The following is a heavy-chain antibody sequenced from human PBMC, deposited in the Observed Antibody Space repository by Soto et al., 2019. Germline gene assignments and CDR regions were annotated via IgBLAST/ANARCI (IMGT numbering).Heavy chain of an antibody. CDR3: ARAWTATAGWANWFAL. Sequence: QVQLQESGPGLVEPSQTLSLTCTVSGDSISGEGWYWSWIRQYSGRGLEWIGYIHHSGSTYSNPSLKSRASLSVDTTKTQFFLKLTSVTAADTAVYYCARAWTATAGWANWFALWGQGTLVTVSS. CDR2: IHHSGST. V-gene: IGHV4-31*03. CDR1: GDSISGEGWY. J-gene: IGHJ5*02. D-gene: IGHD6-13*01.